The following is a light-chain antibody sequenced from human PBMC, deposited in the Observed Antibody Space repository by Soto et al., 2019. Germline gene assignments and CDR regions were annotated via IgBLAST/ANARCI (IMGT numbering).Light chain of an antibody. V-gene: IGKV3-15*01. J-gene: IGKJ4*01. Sequence: EIVMTQSPATLSVSLGERATLSCRASQSVSSNFAWYQQRPGQAPRLLIYDTSTRATGVPARFSGSGSGTDFTLTISSLQSEDFAVYYCQQYNNWPLTFGGGTKVEIK. CDR2: DTS. CDR1: QSVSSN. CDR3: QQYNNWPLT.